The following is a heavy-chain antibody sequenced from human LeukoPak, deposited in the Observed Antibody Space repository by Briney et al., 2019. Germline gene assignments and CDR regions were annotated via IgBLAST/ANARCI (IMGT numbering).Heavy chain of an antibody. CDR3: ARLWVVGATRTGFDY. D-gene: IGHD1-26*01. V-gene: IGHV3-21*01. Sequence: GGSLRLSCAASGFTFSSYSMNWVRQAPGKGLEWVSSISSSSSYIYYADSVKGRFTISRDNAKNSLYLQMNSLRAEDTAVYYCARLWVVGATRTGFDYWGQGTLVTVCS. CDR1: GFTFSSYS. CDR2: ISSSSSYI. J-gene: IGHJ4*02.